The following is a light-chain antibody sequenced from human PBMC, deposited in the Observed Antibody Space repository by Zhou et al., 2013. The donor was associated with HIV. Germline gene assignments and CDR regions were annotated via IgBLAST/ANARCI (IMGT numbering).Light chain of an antibody. J-gene: IGKJ3*01. CDR1: QSISSS. V-gene: IGKV1-39*01. CDR3: QQSDSLPYT. Sequence: DIQMTQSPSSLSASVGDRVTITCRASQSISSSLNWYQQKPGKAPKLLIYAASSLQSGVPSRFSGSGSGTDFTLTISSLQPEDFATYYCQQSDSLPYTFGPGTRVDIK. CDR2: AAS.